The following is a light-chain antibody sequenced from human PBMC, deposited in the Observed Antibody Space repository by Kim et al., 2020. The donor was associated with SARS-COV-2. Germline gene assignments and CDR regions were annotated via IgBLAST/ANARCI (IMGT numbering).Light chain of an antibody. CDR3: QSADSSGTYQV. Sequence: SYELTQPPSVSVSQGQTARIICSGAALQKQYAYWYQKKPGQAPVLVIYRDSERPSGIPERISGSSSGTTVTLTISGVQAEDEADYYCQSADSSGTYQVFGGGTQVTV. CDR2: RDS. J-gene: IGLJ3*02. V-gene: IGLV3-25*03. CDR1: ALQKQY.